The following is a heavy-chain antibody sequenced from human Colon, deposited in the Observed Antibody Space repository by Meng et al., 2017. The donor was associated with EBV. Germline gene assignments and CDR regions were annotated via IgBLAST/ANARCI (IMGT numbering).Heavy chain of an antibody. J-gene: IGHJ4*02. CDR1: GYTFASYG. V-gene: IGHV1-18*01. Sequence: VQRVQAGGGVKKPGASVKVSCKASGYTFASYGLSWVRQAPGQGLEWMGWISGYNGNTKYAERLQGRVTMIADTSTSTAYMELRDLRSDDAAVYYCARSDAPGLDYWGQGTLVTVSS. D-gene: IGHD2-8*01. CDR2: ISGYNGNT. CDR3: ARSDAPGLDY.